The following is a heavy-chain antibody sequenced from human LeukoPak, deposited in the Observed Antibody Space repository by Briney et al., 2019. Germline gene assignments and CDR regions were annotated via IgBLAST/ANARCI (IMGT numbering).Heavy chain of an antibody. D-gene: IGHD3-10*01. CDR1: GGSISSYY. Sequence: PSETLSLTCTVSGGSISSYYWSWIRQAAGKGLEWIGHIYTSGGTNYNPSLKSRVTMSVDTSKNQFSLKVSSVTAADTAVYYCARDRRGEDLSGSYYHVDWGQGTLVTVSS. CDR2: IYTSGGT. V-gene: IGHV4-4*07. J-gene: IGHJ4*02. CDR3: ARDRRGEDLSGSYYHVD.